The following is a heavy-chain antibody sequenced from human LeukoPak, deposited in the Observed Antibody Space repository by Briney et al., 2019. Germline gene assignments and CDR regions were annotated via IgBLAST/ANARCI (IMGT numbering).Heavy chain of an antibody. CDR1: GFTFSEYY. V-gene: IGHV3-11*04. Sequence: GGSLRLSCAASGFTFSEYYMSWIRQAPGKGLEWVSHISSGGTTIYYADSVKGRLTISRDNAKNSLYLQMNSLRAEDTALYYCARVGCSSTSCYEVDYWGQGTLVTVPS. CDR3: ARVGCSSTSCYEVDY. CDR2: ISSGGTTI. J-gene: IGHJ4*02. D-gene: IGHD2-2*01.